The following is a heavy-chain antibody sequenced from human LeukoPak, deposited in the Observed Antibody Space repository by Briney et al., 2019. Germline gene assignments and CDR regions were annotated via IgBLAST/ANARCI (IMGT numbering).Heavy chain of an antibody. D-gene: IGHD3-16*01. CDR2: INGDGSST. V-gene: IGHV3-74*01. J-gene: IGHJ4*02. Sequence: PGGSLRLSCAASGFTFSSYWMHWVRQAPGKGLVWVSRINGDGSSTSHADSVKGRFTISRDNAKNTLYLQMNSLRAEDTAVYYCASSFGGPFDYWGQGTLVTVSS. CDR1: GFTFSSYW. CDR3: ASSFGGPFDY.